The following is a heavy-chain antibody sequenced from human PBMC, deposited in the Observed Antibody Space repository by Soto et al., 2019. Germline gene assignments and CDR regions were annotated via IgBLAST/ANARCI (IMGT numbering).Heavy chain of an antibody. V-gene: IGHV4-38-2*01. J-gene: IGHJ5*02. D-gene: IGHD6-13*01. CDR1: GYSISSGYY. CDR3: ARRGLAAGNGWFDT. Sequence: SETLSLTCAVSGYSISSGYYWGWIRQPPGKGLEWIGSIYHSGSTYYNPSLKSRVTISVDTSKNQFSLKLSSVTAADTAVYYCARRGLAAGNGWFDTWGQGTLVTVSS. CDR2: IYHSGST.